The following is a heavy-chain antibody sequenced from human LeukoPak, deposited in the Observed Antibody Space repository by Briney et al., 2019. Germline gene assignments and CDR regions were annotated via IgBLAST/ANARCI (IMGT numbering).Heavy chain of an antibody. Sequence: GESLKISCKASGYSFLNYWIAWVRQMPGKGLEWMGIIYPGDSDTRYSPSFQGQVTISADKSISTAYLQWGSLKASDTAMYYCARSQGYCSGGSCLQGDWFDPWGQGTLVTVSS. V-gene: IGHV5-51*01. CDR1: GYSFLNYW. CDR3: ARSQGYCSGGSCLQGDWFDP. D-gene: IGHD2-15*01. CDR2: IYPGDSDT. J-gene: IGHJ5*02.